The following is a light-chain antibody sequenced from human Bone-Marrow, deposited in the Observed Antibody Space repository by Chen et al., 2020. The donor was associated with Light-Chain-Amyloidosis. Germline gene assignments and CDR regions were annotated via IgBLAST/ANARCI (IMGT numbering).Light chain of an antibody. J-gene: IGLJ1*01. CDR1: SSNIGSNY. V-gene: IGLV1-47*01. Sequence: QSVLTQPPSASGTPGQRVTISCSGSSSNIGSNYVYWYKQLPGPAPKLLIYRNNQRPSGGPYRFSGSKSGTEASLAISGIRSEDEADYYGAAWDDSLSARYVFGTGTKVTVL. CDR3: AAWDDSLSARYV. CDR2: RNN.